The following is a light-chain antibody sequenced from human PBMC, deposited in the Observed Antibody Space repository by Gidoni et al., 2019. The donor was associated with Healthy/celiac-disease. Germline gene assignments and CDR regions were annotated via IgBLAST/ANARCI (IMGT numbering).Light chain of an antibody. CDR1: QSISSY. CDR3: QQSYSTLFT. V-gene: IGKV1-39*01. J-gene: IGKJ3*01. Sequence: DIPITQSPSSLSASVGDRVTITCRASQSISSYLNWYQQKPEKAPKLLIYAASSLQSGVPSRFSGSGSGTDFTLTISSLQPEDFATYYCQQSYSTLFTFGPGTKVDIK. CDR2: AAS.